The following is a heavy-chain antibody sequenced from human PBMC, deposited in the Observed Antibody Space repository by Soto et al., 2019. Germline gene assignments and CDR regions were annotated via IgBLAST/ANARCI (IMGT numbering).Heavy chain of an antibody. D-gene: IGHD3-10*01. CDR2: ISSTGSSI. J-gene: IGHJ6*02. Sequence: VQLVGSGGGLVKPGGSLRLSCAASGLTFSDSYLNWIRHAPGKGLEWLAYISSTGSSIFYAGSVKGRFTISRDNAKNSLYLQMNSPRAEDTAMYYCARVRFGEWGYAMDVWGQGTTVTVSS. V-gene: IGHV3-11*01. CDR3: ARVRFGEWGYAMDV. CDR1: GLTFSDSY.